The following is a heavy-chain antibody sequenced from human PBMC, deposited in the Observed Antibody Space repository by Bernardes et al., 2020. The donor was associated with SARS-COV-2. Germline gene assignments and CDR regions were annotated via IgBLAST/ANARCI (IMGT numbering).Heavy chain of an antibody. CDR1: GFTFNDCG. CDR2: ISYDGTAK. V-gene: IGHV3-30*18. CDR3: AKDLYTSGWYNYFDP. Sequence: GGSLRLSCAASGFTFNDCGMRWVRQAPGKGLEWVAMISYDGTAKYYADSVQGRFTISRDSSKNTLYLQMDSLRIEDAAVYYCAKDLYTSGWYNYFDPWGQGTLVTVSS. D-gene: IGHD6-19*01. J-gene: IGHJ5*02.